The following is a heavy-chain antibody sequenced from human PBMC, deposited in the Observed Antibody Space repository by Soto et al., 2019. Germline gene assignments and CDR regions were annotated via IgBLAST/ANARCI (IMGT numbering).Heavy chain of an antibody. J-gene: IGHJ6*03. CDR1: GASISSYY. CDR3: ARYSSSSYYYYMDV. V-gene: IGHV4-59*01. D-gene: IGHD6-6*01. CDR2: IYYSGST. Sequence: SETLSLTCTVSGASISSYYWSWIRQPPGKGLEWIGYIYYSGSTNYNPSLKSRVTISVDTSKNQFSLKLSSVTAADTAVYYCARYSSSSYYYYMDVWGKGTTVTAP.